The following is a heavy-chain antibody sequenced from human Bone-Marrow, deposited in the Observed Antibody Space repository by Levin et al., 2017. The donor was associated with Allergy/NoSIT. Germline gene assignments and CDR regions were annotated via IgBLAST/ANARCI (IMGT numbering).Heavy chain of an antibody. V-gene: IGHV3-23*01. CDR1: GFTFSSYA. Sequence: GESLKISCAASGFTFSSYAMSWVRQAPGKGLEWVSAMSGSGVSTHYADSVKGRFTISRDNSKNTLYLQMNSLRAEDTAVYYCAKDLRQGYSSGSYYFDYWGQGPLVSVSS. CDR2: MSGSGVST. D-gene: IGHD5-18*01. J-gene: IGHJ4*02. CDR3: AKDLRQGYSSGSYYFDY.